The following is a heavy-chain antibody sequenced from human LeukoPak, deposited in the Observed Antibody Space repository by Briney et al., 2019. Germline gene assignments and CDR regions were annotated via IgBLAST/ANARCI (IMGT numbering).Heavy chain of an antibody. D-gene: IGHD6-19*01. Sequence: GGSLRLSCAASGFTFDDYGMSWVRQAPGKGLEWVSGINWNGGSTGYADSVKGRFTISRDNAKNSLYLQMNSLRAEDTALYYCARDLAVAGPLYYYYYYMDVWGKGTTVTVSS. CDR1: GFTFDDYG. CDR2: INWNGGST. J-gene: IGHJ6*03. V-gene: IGHV3-20*04. CDR3: ARDLAVAGPLYYYYYYMDV.